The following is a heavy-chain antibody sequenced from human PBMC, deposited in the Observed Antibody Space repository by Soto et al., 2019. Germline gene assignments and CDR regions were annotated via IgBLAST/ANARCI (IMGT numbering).Heavy chain of an antibody. D-gene: IGHD2-15*01. CDR3: ARETVVTWGDWFDP. CDR2: IIPIVGTA. J-gene: IGHJ5*02. CDR1: GGTFSSYA. Sequence: QVQLVQSGAEVKKPGSSVKVSCKASGGTFSSYAISWVRQAPGQGLEWMGGIIPIVGTANYAQKIQGRVTLTADESTSAAYMELSSLRSEDKAVYYCARETVVTWGDWFDPWGQGTLVTVSS. V-gene: IGHV1-69*01.